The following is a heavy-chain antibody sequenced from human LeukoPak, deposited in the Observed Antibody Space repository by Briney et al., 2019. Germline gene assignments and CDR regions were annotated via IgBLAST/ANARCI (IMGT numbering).Heavy chain of an antibody. CDR1: GGSISSDY. CDR2: IYYSGST. CDR3: ARVPWFDP. V-gene: IGHV4-59*01. Sequence: SETLSLTCTVSGGSISSDYWSWIRQPPGKGLEWIGYIYYSGSTNYNPSLKSRVTISVDTPKNQFSLKLSSVTAADTAVYYCARVPWFDPWGQGTLVTVSS. J-gene: IGHJ5*02.